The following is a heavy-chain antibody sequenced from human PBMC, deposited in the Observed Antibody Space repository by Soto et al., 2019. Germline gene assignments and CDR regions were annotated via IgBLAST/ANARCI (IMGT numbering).Heavy chain of an antibody. D-gene: IGHD3-3*01. V-gene: IGHV1-69*01. CDR2: IIPIFGTA. CDR3: ARDEGITMFGVVIYGMVV. CDR1: GGTFSSYA. J-gene: IGHJ6*02. Sequence: QVQLVQSGAEVKKPGSSVKVSCKASGGTFSSYAISWVRQAPGQGLEWMGGIIPIFGTANYAQKFQGRVTITADESTRTAYMELSSPRSADTGMYYGARDEGITMFGVVIYGMVVWGQGTTVTVSS.